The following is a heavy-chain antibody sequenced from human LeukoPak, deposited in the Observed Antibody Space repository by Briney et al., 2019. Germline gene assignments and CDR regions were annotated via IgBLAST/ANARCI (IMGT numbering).Heavy chain of an antibody. D-gene: IGHD6-13*01. Sequence: GGSLRLSCAASGFTFSSYSMNWVRQAPGKGLEWVSSISSSSSYIYYADSVKGRFTISRDNAKNSLYLQMNSLRAEDTAVYYCARGNSSSPTTTPYYYYMEVWGKGTTVTVPS. J-gene: IGHJ6*03. CDR1: GFTFSSYS. CDR3: ARGNSSSPTTTPYYYYMEV. V-gene: IGHV3-21*01. CDR2: ISSSSSYI.